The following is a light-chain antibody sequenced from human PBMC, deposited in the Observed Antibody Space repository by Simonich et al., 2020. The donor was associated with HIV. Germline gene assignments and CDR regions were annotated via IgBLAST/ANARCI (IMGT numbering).Light chain of an antibody. J-gene: IGLJ3*02. CDR1: SSDVGGYKY. V-gene: IGLV2-8*01. Sequence: QSALTQPASVSGSPGQSITISCTGTSSDVGGYKYVSWYQQHPGKAPKLMIYEVSKRPSGVPDRFSGSKSGNTASLAVSGLPAEDEADYYCSSYAGSNVWVFGGGTKLSVL. CDR2: EVS. CDR3: SSYAGSNVWV.